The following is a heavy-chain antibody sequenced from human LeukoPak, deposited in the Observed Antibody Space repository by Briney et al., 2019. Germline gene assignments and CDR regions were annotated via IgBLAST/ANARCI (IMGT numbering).Heavy chain of an antibody. V-gene: IGHV3-23*01. J-gene: IGHJ4*02. Sequence: PGGYLRLYCAASGFTFSSYGMSWVRQAPGKGLEWVSAISGSGGSTYYADSVKGRFTISRDNSKNTLYLQMNSLRAEDTAVYYCAKRYGSGSHFDYWGQGTLVTVSS. CDR3: AKRYGSGSHFDY. CDR2: ISGSGGST. CDR1: GFTFSSYG. D-gene: IGHD3-10*01.